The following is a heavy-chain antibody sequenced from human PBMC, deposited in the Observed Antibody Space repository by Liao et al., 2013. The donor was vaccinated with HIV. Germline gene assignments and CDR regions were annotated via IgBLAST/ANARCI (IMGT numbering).Heavy chain of an antibody. CDR3: ARLTAAAGTW. CDR2: ILNTKNT. D-gene: IGHD6-13*01. J-gene: IGHJ4*02. Sequence: GKGLEWIGVILNTKNTAYNPSLKSRVTISVDTSKNQFSLKLSSVTAADTAVYYCARLTAAAGTWWGQGTLVTVSS. V-gene: IGHV4-34*12.